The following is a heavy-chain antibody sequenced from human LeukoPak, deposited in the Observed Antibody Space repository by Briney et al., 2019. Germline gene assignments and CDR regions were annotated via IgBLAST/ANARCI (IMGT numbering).Heavy chain of an antibody. V-gene: IGHV3-23*01. Sequence: GGSLRLSCAASGFTFSTYAMSWVRQAPGRGLEWVSSISDNAYTTYYADSVRGRFTISRDNSKNTLYLQMIGLRAEDTAIYFCAKYYYDSSGYYDAAPLDSWGQGTLVTVFS. CDR1: GFTFSTYA. J-gene: IGHJ4*02. CDR2: ISDNAYTT. CDR3: AKYYYDSSGYYDAAPLDS. D-gene: IGHD3-22*01.